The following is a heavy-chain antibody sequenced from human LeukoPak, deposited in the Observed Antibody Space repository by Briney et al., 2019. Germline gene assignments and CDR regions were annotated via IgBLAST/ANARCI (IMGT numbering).Heavy chain of an antibody. CDR1: GYTLADFH. Sequence: ASVEVSCKASGYTLADFHIQWVRQAPGHGLEWMGTLNPHSGATHYAQKFRGRVTMTRDTSVNTAYMELSSLTSDDTAVYFCARDRAYDSSGNPMFNPWGQGTLVTVSS. D-gene: IGHD3-22*01. CDR3: ARDRAYDSSGNPMFNP. J-gene: IGHJ5*02. CDR2: LNPHSGAT. V-gene: IGHV1-2*02.